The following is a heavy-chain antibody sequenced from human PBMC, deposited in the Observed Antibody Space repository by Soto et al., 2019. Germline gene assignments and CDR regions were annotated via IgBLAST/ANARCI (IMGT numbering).Heavy chain of an antibody. Sequence: AWVKVSCKCCGCTYTSYAMHEVRQAPGQRREWVGWINVGNGNTKYSQNLQGRVTINKDTYASTAYMELSSLTSEDTTVYYCAREKWGSGSRWLDPWGQGPLVTVSS. CDR1: GCTYTSYA. CDR3: AREKWGSGSRWLDP. CDR2: INVGNGNT. D-gene: IGHD6-19*01. J-gene: IGHJ5*02. V-gene: IGHV1-3*01.